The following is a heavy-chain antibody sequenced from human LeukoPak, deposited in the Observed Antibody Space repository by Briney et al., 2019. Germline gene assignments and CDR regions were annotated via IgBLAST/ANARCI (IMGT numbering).Heavy chain of an antibody. D-gene: IGHD5-12*01. V-gene: IGHV4-30-4*08. CDR1: GGSISSGDYY. J-gene: IGHJ5*02. CDR3: ARMGPKRGYSGYVHRPHWFDP. CDR2: IYYSAST. Sequence: PSETLSLTCTVSGGSISSGDYYWRWIRQPPGKGLEWIGYIYYSASTYYNPSLKSRVTISVDTSKNQCSLKLSSVTAADTAVYYCARMGPKRGYSGYVHRPHWFDPWGQGTLVTVSS.